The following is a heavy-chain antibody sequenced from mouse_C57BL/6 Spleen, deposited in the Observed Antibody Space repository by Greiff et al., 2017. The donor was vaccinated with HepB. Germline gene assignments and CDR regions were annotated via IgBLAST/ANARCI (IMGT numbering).Heavy chain of an antibody. CDR3: ARSFPDGYYYYWYFDV. Sequence: QVQLQQSGAELVKPGASVKISCKASGYSLSSYWVNWVKQRPGKGLEWIGQMCPGDGDTNYTGMFKGKARLTADKSSSSAYMKLSSLTSEDSADYSCARSFPDGYYYYWYFDVWGTGTTVTVSS. CDR1: GYSLSSYW. D-gene: IGHD2-3*01. CDR2: MCPGDGDT. V-gene: IGHV1-80*01. J-gene: IGHJ1*03.